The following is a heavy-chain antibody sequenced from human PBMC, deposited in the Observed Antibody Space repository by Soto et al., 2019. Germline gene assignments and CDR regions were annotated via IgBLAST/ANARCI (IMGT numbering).Heavy chain of an antibody. D-gene: IGHD6-13*01. V-gene: IGHV3-23*01. CDR3: AKRSFITGGAFDM. J-gene: IGHJ3*02. CDR1: GFMFRDYP. CDR2: TTATGGST. Sequence: EVQLLESGGGFVQPGGSLRLSCVVSGFMFRDYPMGWVRQAPGKGLEWVSATTATGGSTFYADSVKGRFTISRDNSINTLYLQMNNLRVEDSAVYSCAKRSFITGGAFDMWGQGTMVTVSS.